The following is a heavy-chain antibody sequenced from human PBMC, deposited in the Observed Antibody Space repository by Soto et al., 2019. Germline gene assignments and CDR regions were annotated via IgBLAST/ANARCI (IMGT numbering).Heavy chain of an antibody. CDR1: GGAISTFY. CDR2: IFSSGST. CDR3: AREGSYSAYNFAHGIQLWSFDF. Sequence: AETLSLTCTVSGGAISTFYWILVRHASGKGLEWIVRIFSSGSTSFNPSLESRVAMSVDTSKNHFSLNLSSVTAADMAVYYCAREGSYSAYNFAHGIQLWSFDFWGQGALVTVSS. V-gene: IGHV4-4*07. D-gene: IGHD5-12*01. J-gene: IGHJ4*02.